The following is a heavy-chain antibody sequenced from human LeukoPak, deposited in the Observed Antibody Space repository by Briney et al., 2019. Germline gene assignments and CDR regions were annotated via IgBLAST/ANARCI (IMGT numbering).Heavy chain of an antibody. CDR1: GFTVSANY. CDR3: ARGCPPGTHYDD. D-gene: IGHD1-1*01. J-gene: IGHJ4*02. V-gene: IGHV3-53*01. Sequence: GGSLRLSCAASGFTVSANYMTWVRQAPGKGLQWVSILHAGGKTYYADSVKGRFTISRDNSKNTLYLQMNSLSAEDSAVYFCARGCPPGTHYDDWGQGTQVTVSS. CDR2: LHAGGKT.